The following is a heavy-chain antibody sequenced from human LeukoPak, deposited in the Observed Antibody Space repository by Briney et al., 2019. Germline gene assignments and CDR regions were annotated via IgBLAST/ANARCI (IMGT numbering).Heavy chain of an antibody. Sequence: SDTLSLTCAVSGYSISSGYYWGWIRQPPGKGLESIGSIYYDGSTYYNPPLNSRVTISIDTSNNQFSLNLSSVSAADTAVYYCARQAAYGGRDYWGQGTLVIVSS. D-gene: IGHD4-23*01. CDR3: ARQAAYGGRDY. CDR1: GYSISSGYY. V-gene: IGHV4-38-2*01. CDR2: IYYDGST. J-gene: IGHJ4*02.